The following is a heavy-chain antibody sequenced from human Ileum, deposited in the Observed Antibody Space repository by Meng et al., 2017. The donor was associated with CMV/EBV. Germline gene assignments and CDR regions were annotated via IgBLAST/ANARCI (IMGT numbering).Heavy chain of an antibody. CDR1: GITFSTYA. Sequence: GESLKISCAASGITFSTYAMSWVRQAPGKGLEGVSAISGSGGSTYYADSVKGRFTISRDNSKNTLYLQMNNLRAEDTAVYYCAKDRSGVVPAAMDYWGQGTLVTVSS. V-gene: IGHV3-23*01. D-gene: IGHD2-2*01. CDR2: ISGSGGST. CDR3: AKDRSGVVPAAMDY. J-gene: IGHJ4*02.